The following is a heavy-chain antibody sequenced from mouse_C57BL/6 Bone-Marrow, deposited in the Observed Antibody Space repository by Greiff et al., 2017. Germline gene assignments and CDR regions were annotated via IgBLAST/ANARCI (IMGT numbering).Heavy chain of an antibody. V-gene: IGHV1-15*01. CDR1: GYTFTDYE. D-gene: IGHD2-4*01. CDR3: TRERDIDYDYDGAVAY. CDR2: IDPETGGT. Sequence: QVQLQQSGAELVRPGASVTLSCKASGYTFTDYEMHWVKQTPVHGLEWIGAIDPETGGTAYNQKFKGKAILTAAKSSSAAYMELRSLTSEDSAVYYCTRERDIDYDYDGAVAYWGQGTLVTVSA. J-gene: IGHJ3*01.